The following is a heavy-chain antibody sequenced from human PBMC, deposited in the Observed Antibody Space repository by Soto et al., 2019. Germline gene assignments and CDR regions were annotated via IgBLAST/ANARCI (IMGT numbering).Heavy chain of an antibody. D-gene: IGHD6-19*01. Sequence: SETLSLTCTVSGGSLSRYYWSWIRQHPGKGLEWIGYIYYTGSTNYNPSLKSRVTISVDTSKNQFSLKLSSVTAADTAVYYCARDRGISVTGYFDYWGQGTLVTVSS. CDR1: GGSLSRYY. V-gene: IGHV4-59*01. J-gene: IGHJ4*02. CDR2: IYYTGST. CDR3: ARDRGISVTGYFDY.